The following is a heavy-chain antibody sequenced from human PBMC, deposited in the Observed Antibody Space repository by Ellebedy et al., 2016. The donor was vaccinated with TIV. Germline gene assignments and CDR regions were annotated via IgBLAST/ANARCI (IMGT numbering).Heavy chain of an antibody. CDR2: ISYDGRKK. J-gene: IGHJ4*02. V-gene: IGHV3-30*04. D-gene: IGHD3-16*01. CDR3: GRDWSEGGLDY. CDR1: GLTISNSA. Sequence: GESLKISCAASGLTISNSAMHWVRQAPGKGLEWVAAISYDGRKKYYADSVKGRFTISRDNSKHTLYLQMNSLRAEDTAVFYCGRDWSEGGLDYWGQGTLVTVSS.